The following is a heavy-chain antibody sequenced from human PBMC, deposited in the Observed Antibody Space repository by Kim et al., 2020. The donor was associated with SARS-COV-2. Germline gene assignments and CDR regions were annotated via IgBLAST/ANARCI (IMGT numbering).Heavy chain of an antibody. CDR1: GGSISSGDYY. V-gene: IGHV4-30-4*01. Sequence: SETLSLTCTVSGGSISSGDYYWSWIRQPPGKGLEWIGYIYYSGTTYYNPSLKSRLTISVDTSKNQFSLKLSSVTAADTAVYYCARVGYYDSGRRFDPWGQGTLVTVSS. CDR3: ARVGYYDSGRRFDP. CDR2: IYYSGTT. J-gene: IGHJ5*02. D-gene: IGHD3-10*01.